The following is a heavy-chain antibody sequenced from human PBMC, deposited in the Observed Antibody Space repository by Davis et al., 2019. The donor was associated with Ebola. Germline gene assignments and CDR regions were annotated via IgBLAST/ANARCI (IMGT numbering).Heavy chain of an antibody. Sequence: SVKVSCKASGGTFSSYAISWVRQAPGQGLEWMGGIIPIFGTANYAQKFQGRVTITADKSTSTAYMELSSLKASDTAMYYCARHRDAMYSGSYYYYYGMDVWGQGTTVTVSS. CDR1: GGTFSSYA. CDR3: ARHRDAMYSGSYYYYYGMDV. V-gene: IGHV1-69*06. J-gene: IGHJ6*02. D-gene: IGHD1-26*01. CDR2: IIPIFGTA.